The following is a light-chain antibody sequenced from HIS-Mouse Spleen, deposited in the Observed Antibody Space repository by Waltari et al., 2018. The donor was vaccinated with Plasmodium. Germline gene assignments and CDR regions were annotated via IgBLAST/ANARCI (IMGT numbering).Light chain of an antibody. CDR1: NSLVYGDGNTN. J-gene: IGKJ4*01. CDR2: KVS. Sequence: DVVMTQSSRSLPVTLGHAASISSRSSNSLVYGDGNTNLTWLQQRPGQSPRRLIYKVSNRDSGVPDRFSGSGSGTDFTLKISRVEAEDVGVYYCMQGTHWPLTFGGGTK. CDR3: MQGTHWPLT. V-gene: IGKV2-30*01.